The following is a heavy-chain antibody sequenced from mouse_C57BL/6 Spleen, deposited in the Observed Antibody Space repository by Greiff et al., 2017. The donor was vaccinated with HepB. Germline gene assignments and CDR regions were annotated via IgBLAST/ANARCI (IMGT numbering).Heavy chain of an antibody. J-gene: IGHJ2*01. V-gene: IGHV1-82*01. CDR3: ARSDYDPFDY. D-gene: IGHD2-4*01. Sequence: LVESGPELVKPGASVKISCKASGYAFSSSWMNWVKQRPGKGLEWIGRIYPGDGDTNYNGKFKGKATLTADKSSSTAYMQLSSLTSEDSAVYVCARSDYDPFDYWGQGTTLTVSS. CDR2: IYPGDGDT. CDR1: GYAFSSSW.